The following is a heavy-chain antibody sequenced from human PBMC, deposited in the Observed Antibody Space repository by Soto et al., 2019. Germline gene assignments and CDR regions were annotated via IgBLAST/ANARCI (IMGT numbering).Heavy chain of an antibody. CDR2: HNGYNGQT. D-gene: IGHD1-1*01. CDR3: AGPHDRAGLGT. Sequence: ASVKVSCQASDNTFSTYLMHWVRQVHGQGLEWMGWHNGYNGQTEYSQKFQGRVTITRETSAKTAYLELRSLTSEDTAVYYCAGPHDRAGLGTWGQGTLVTVSS. J-gene: IGHJ5*02. CDR1: DNTFSTYL. V-gene: IGHV1-3*01.